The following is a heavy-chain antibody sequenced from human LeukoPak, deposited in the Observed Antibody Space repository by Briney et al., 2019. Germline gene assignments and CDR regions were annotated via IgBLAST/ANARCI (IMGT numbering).Heavy chain of an antibody. J-gene: IGHJ4*02. V-gene: IGHV1-46*01. CDR2: IKASGGST. CDR1: GYTFTSYY. D-gene: IGHD3-22*01. Sequence: ASVKVSCKASGYTFTSYYMHWVRQAPGQGLEWMGSIKASGGSTSYAEKFQGRVTMTRETSTSTVYMELSSLRSEDTAVYYCARDGAYGSHMIDYWGQGTLVTVSS. CDR3: ARDGAYGSHMIDY.